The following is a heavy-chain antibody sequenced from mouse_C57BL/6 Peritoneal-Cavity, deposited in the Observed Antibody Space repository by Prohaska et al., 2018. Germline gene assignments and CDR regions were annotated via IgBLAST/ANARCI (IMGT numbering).Heavy chain of an antibody. Sequence: TDYYMNWVKQSHGKSLEWIGDINPNNGGTSYNQKFKGKATLAVDKSASTAYMELRSLTSEDSAVYYCALLITTVVAEYYVDYWGQGTTLTVSS. D-gene: IGHD1-1*01. CDR1: TDYY. J-gene: IGHJ2*01. CDR2: INPNNGGT. V-gene: IGHV1-26*01. CDR3: ALLITTVVAEYYVDY.